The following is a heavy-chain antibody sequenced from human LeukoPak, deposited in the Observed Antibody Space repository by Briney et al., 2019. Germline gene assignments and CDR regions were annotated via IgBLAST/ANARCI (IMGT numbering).Heavy chain of an antibody. CDR2: ISSSSSYI. CDR1: GFTFSSYW. Sequence: NSGGSLRLSCAASGFTFSSYWMSWVRQAPGKGLEWVSSISSSSSYIYYADSVKGRFTISRDNAKNSLYLQMNSLRAEDTAVYYCARDIYDSSGYYYGIPRKDAFDIWGQGTMVTVSS. V-gene: IGHV3-21*01. J-gene: IGHJ3*02. D-gene: IGHD3-22*01. CDR3: ARDIYDSSGYYYGIPRKDAFDI.